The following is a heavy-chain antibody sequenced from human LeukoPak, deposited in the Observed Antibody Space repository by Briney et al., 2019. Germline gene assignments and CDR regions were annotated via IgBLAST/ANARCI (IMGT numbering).Heavy chain of an antibody. Sequence: PSETLSLTCTVSGGSISSGSYCWGWIRQPPGKGLEWIGRIYYSGSTYYNPSLQSRVTISIDTSKNQFSLKLSSVTAADTAVYYCARLTSNGATYFEYWGQGTLVTVSS. V-gene: IGHV4-39*01. CDR1: GGSISSGSYC. D-gene: IGHD2-2*01. CDR2: IYYSGST. CDR3: ARLTSNGATYFEY. J-gene: IGHJ4*02.